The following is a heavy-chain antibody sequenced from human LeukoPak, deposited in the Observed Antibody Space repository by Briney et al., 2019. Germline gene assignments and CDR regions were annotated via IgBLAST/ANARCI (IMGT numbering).Heavy chain of an antibody. Sequence: SETLSLTCTVSDGSISSYYWSWIRQPAGKGLEWIGRIYTSGSTNYNPSLKSRVTMSADTSKNQFSLKLSSVTAADTAVYYCAREVVVPAAMLGSYYYYGMDVWGQGTTVTVSS. CDR2: IYTSGST. CDR1: DGSISSYY. D-gene: IGHD2-2*01. CDR3: AREVVVPAAMLGSYYYYGMDV. V-gene: IGHV4-4*07. J-gene: IGHJ6*02.